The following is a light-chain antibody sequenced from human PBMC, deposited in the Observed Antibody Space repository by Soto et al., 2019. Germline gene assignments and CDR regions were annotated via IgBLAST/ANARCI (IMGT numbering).Light chain of an antibody. V-gene: IGKV1D-16*01. Sequence: DIQMTQSPSSLSASVGDRVTITCRASQGVGRLLAWYQQKPEKAPKSLIYSASSLQSTVPSRFSGSGSGTDFTLTITNLQPEDFATYYCQQYSAYPTFGGGTKVEMK. CDR3: QQYSAYPT. J-gene: IGKJ4*01. CDR1: QGVGRL. CDR2: SAS.